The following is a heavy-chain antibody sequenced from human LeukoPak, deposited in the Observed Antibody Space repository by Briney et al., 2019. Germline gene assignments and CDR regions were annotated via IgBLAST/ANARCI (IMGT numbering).Heavy chain of an antibody. CDR1: GGSFTDYY. CDR3: ARDPLKGFDY. V-gene: IGHV4-34*01. CDR2: INHSGST. Sequence: KSSETLSLTCAVYGGSFTDYYWSWIRQPPGKGLEWIGEINHSGSTNYNPSLKSRVTISVDTSKNQFSLKLSSVTAADTAVYYCARDPLKGFDYWGQGMLVTVSS. J-gene: IGHJ4*02.